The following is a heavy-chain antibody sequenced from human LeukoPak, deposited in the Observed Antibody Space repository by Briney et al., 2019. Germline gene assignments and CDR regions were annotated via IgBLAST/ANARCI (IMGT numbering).Heavy chain of an antibody. CDR1: GYTFTGYY. J-gene: IGHJ5*02. Sequence: GASVKVSCKASGYTFTGYYMHWVRQAPGQGLGWMGWINPNSGGTNYAQKFQGRVTMTRDTSISTAYMELSRLRSDDTAVYYWARAYSGYDGGLFDPWGQGTLVTVSS. CDR2: INPNSGGT. V-gene: IGHV1-2*02. CDR3: ARAYSGYDGGLFDP. D-gene: IGHD5-12*01.